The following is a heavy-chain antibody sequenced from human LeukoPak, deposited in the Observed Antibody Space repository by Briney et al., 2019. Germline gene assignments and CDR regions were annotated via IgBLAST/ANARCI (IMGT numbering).Heavy chain of an antibody. J-gene: IGHJ5*02. Sequence: GSLRLSCAASGFTFSSSWMSWVRQTPGKGLEWIGYIYHSGSTYYNPSLKSRVTISVDRSKNQFSLKLSSVTAADTAVYYCARGRDDFWSGLPYNWFDPWGQGTLVTVSS. V-gene: IGHV4-4*02. CDR1: GFTFSSSW. CDR3: ARGRDDFWSGLPYNWFDP. CDR2: IYHSGST. D-gene: IGHD3-3*01.